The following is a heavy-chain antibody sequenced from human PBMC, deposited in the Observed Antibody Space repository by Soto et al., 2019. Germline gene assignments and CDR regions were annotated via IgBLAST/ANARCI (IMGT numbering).Heavy chain of an antibody. D-gene: IGHD2-2*01. CDR3: ARSQGSSTSLEIYYYYYYGMDV. CDR2: IIPISGTA. CDR1: GGTFSSYA. V-gene: IGHV1-69*01. Sequence: QVQLVQSGAEVKKPGSSVKVSCKASGGTFSSYAISWVRQAPGQGLEWMGGIIPISGTANYAQKFQGRGTITADESTSTAYMELSSLRSEDTAVYYCARSQGSSTSLEIYYYYYYGMDVWVQGPTVTVSS. J-gene: IGHJ6*02.